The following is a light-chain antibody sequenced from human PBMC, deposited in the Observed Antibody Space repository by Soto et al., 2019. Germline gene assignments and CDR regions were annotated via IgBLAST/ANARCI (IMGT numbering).Light chain of an antibody. CDR1: QSVSNN. CDR2: NIS. CDR3: QQYNIWRSIT. Sequence: ERVLTQSPGTLSVSPGDRATLSCRASQSVSNNLAWYQHKPGQTPRLIIYNISTRAAGVPARFSGSGYGTDFTLTISSLQSEDFAVYYCQQYNIWRSITFGQGTRLEIK. V-gene: IGKV3-15*01. J-gene: IGKJ5*01.